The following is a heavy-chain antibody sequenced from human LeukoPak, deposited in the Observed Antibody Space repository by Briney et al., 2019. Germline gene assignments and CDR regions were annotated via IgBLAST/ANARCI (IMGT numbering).Heavy chain of an antibody. CDR1: GYTFTGYY. D-gene: IGHD7-27*01. J-gene: IGHJ4*02. CDR2: INPNSGGT. Sequence: ASVKVSCKASGYTFTGYYMHWVRQAPGQGLEWMGWINPNSGGTNYAQKFQGRVTMTRDTSISTAYMELSRLRSDDTAVHYCARDLNWGLAGDHWGQGTLVTVSS. V-gene: IGHV1-2*02. CDR3: ARDLNWGLAGDH.